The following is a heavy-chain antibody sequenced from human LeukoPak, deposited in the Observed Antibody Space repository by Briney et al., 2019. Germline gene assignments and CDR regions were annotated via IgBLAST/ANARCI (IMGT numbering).Heavy chain of an antibody. CDR1: GFTFSSYW. CDR3: ARDRDNIVAYGGLDY. Sequence: PGGSLRLSCAASGFTFSSYWMSWVRQAPGKGLEWVANIKQDGSEKYCVDSVKGRFTISRDNAKNSLYLQMNSLRAEDTAVYYCARDRDNIVAYGGLDYWGQGTLVTVSS. D-gene: IGHD5-12*01. CDR2: IKQDGSEK. V-gene: IGHV3-7*01. J-gene: IGHJ4*02.